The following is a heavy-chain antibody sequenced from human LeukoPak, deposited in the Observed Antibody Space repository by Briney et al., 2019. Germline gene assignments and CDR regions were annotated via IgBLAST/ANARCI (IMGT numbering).Heavy chain of an antibody. CDR2: ITGSGGST. CDR3: ARGWLHD. J-gene: IGHJ4*02. Sequence: GGSLRLSCAASGFTFSSYAMSWVRLAPGKGLEWVSAITGSGGSTYYADSVKGRFTISRDNSKNTLCLQVNSLRAEDTAVYYCARGWLHDWGQGTLVTVSS. D-gene: IGHD5-12*01. V-gene: IGHV3-23*01. CDR1: GFTFSSYA.